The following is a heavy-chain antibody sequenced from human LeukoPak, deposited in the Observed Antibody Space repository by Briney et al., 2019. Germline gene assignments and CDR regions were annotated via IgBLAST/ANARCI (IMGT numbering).Heavy chain of an antibody. CDR3: AAGRTVGYCSGGSCYSLGMDV. V-gene: IGHV3-23*01. Sequence: GGSLRLSCAASGFTFSSYAMSWVRQAPGKVLEWVSAISGSGGSTYYADSVKGRFTISRDNSKNTLYLQMNSVRAEDTAVYYCAAGRTVGYCSGGSCYSLGMDVWGQGTTVTVSS. CDR2: ISGSGGST. CDR1: GFTFSSYA. D-gene: IGHD2-15*01. J-gene: IGHJ6*02.